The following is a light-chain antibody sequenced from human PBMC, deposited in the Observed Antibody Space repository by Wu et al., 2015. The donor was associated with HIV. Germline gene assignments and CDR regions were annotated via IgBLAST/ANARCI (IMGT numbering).Light chain of an antibody. J-gene: IGKJ4*01. Sequence: IVLTQSPATLSLSPGERATLSCRASQAISDYLAWYQQKPGQAPRLLIYGASHRVISIPARFRGSGSGTDFTLTISSLESEDFAVFYCQQYTDWPLTFGGGTQGGD. CDR3: QQYTDWPLT. V-gene: IGKV3-11*01. CDR2: GAS. CDR1: QAISDY.